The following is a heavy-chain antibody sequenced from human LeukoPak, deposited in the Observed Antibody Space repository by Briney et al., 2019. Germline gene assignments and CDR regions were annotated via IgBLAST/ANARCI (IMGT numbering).Heavy chain of an antibody. Sequence: GGSLRLSCAASGLTFSSYWMNWVRQAPGKGLEWVANIKQDGSEKYYVDSVKGRFTISRDNSKNTLYLQMNSLRAEDTAVYYCAKEARAGGWPRGFDYWGQGTLVTVSS. D-gene: IGHD6-19*01. V-gene: IGHV3-7*01. J-gene: IGHJ4*02. CDR3: AKEARAGGWPRGFDY. CDR1: GLTFSSYW. CDR2: IKQDGSEK.